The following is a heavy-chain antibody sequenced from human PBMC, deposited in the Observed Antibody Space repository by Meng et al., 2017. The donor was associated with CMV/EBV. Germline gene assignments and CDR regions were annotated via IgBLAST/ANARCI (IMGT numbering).Heavy chain of an antibody. CDR3: AKVGGTETYDY. V-gene: IGHV3-30*18. Sequence: CEASGFTFSSYGMHWVRQAPGKGLEWVAVISYDGSNKYYADSVKGRFTISRDNSKNTLYLQMNSLRAEDTAVYYCAKVGGTETYDYWGQGTLVTVSS. CDR2: ISYDGSNK. D-gene: IGHD5-24*01. J-gene: IGHJ4*02. CDR1: GFTFSSYG.